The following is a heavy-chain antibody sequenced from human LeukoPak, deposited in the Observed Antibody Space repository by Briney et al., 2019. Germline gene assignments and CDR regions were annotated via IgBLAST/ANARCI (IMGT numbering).Heavy chain of an antibody. CDR2: INHSGST. CDR1: GGSFRGYY. J-gene: IGHJ5*02. D-gene: IGHD6-19*01. CDR3: ARKAQEQWLVRSRDNWFDP. V-gene: IGHV4-34*01. Sequence: KPSETLTLNCAVYGGSFRGYYWSWIRQPPGKGLEWIGGINHSGSTNYNPSLKSRVTISVDTSKNQFSLKLSSVTAADTAVYYCARKAQEQWLVRSRDNWFDPWGQGTLVTVSS.